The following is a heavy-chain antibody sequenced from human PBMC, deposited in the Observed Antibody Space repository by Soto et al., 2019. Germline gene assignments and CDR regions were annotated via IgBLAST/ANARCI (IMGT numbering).Heavy chain of an antibody. CDR2: IYWDDDK. J-gene: IGHJ5*02. V-gene: IGHV2-5*02. CDR1: GFSVSTSGVG. Sequence: SGATLVNPTQTLTLTCTFSGFSVSTSGVGVAWIRQPPGKALEWLALIYWDDDKRYSPFLQSRVTITKDTSNSQVVLTMTNMDTVDPATYSCARTARFWWFDPWGKGDLVTVSS. CDR3: ARTARFWWFDP. D-gene: IGHD2-21*02.